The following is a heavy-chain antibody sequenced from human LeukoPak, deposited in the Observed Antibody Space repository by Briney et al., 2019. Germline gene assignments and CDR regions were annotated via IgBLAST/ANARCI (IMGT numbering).Heavy chain of an antibody. J-gene: IGHJ4*02. CDR3: ARSLWFGELYN. CDR2: MKHSGSP. V-gene: IGHV4-34*01. D-gene: IGHD3-10*01. Sequence: SETVSLTCAVYGGPFTANYWSWIRQPPGKGLEWIGEMKHSGSPNYHPSLKSRVTISVDTSQKQLSLKLTSVSAADTAVYYCARSLWFGELYNWGQGTLVTVSS. CDR1: GGPFTANY.